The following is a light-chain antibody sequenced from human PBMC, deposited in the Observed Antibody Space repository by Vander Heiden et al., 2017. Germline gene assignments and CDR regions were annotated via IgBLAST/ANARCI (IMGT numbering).Light chain of an antibody. CDR1: SSDVGGYHY. CDR3: SSYTSSSVV. Sequence: QSALTQPASVPGSPGQSITTSCTGTSSDVGGYHYGAWYQQHPGKAPKLMIYDVSNRPSGVSNRSSGSKSGNTASLTISGLQAEDEADYYCSSYTSSSVVFGGGTKLTVL. J-gene: IGLJ2*01. CDR2: DVS. V-gene: IGLV2-14*03.